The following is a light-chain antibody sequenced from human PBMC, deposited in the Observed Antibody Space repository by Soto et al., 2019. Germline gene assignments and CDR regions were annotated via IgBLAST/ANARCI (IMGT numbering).Light chain of an antibody. CDR2: RNN. V-gene: IGLV1-47*01. Sequence: QSVLTQPPSESGTPGQRVTISCSGSSSNIGSNYVYWYQQLPGTAPKLLIYRNNQRPSGVPDRFSGSKSGTSASLAISGLRSEDEADYYCSSYTSIAGVFGGGTKLTVL. J-gene: IGLJ3*02. CDR1: SSNIGSNY. CDR3: SSYTSIAGV.